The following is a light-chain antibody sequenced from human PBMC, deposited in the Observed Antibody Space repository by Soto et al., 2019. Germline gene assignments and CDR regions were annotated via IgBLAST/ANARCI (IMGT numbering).Light chain of an antibody. J-gene: IGKJ4*01. CDR1: QRASRQ. CDR3: QQYNNWPLT. CDR2: DAS. V-gene: IGKV3D-15*01. Sequence: TQSPDTLSLSPGERATLSCRASQRASRQYLSWYQQRPDQPPRLLIYDASTRATGFPARFSGSGSGTEFTLTISSLQSEDFAVYYCQQYNNWPLTFGGGTKVDIK.